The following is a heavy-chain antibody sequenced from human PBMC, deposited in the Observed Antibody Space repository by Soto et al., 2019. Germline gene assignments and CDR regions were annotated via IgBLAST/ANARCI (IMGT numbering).Heavy chain of an antibody. Sequence: PSETLSLTCTVSGGSISGYYWSWIRQPPGKGLEWIGYIYYSGITNYNPSLKSRVTISLDTSKSQFSLKLSSVTAADTAVYYCARHLRGVQTFDFWGQGTPVTVSS. CDR2: IYYSGIT. CDR3: ARHLRGVQTFDF. D-gene: IGHD3-10*01. V-gene: IGHV4-59*08. J-gene: IGHJ4*02. CDR1: GGSISGYY.